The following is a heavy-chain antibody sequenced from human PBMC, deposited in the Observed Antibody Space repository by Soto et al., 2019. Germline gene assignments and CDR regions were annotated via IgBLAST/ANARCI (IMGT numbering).Heavy chain of an antibody. CDR1: GFTFSSYW. Sequence: EVQLVESGGGLVQPGGSLRLSCAASGFTFSSYWMHWVRQAPGKGLVWVSRINSDGSSTSYADSVKGRFTISRDNARNTLYLQMNSLRAEDTAVYYCARDGGYYGSGPYGMDVWGQGTTVTVSS. V-gene: IGHV3-74*01. CDR2: INSDGSST. D-gene: IGHD3-10*01. CDR3: ARDGGYYGSGPYGMDV. J-gene: IGHJ6*02.